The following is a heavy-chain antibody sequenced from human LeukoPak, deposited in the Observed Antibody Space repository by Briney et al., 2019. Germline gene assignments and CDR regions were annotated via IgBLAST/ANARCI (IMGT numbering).Heavy chain of an antibody. CDR2: IYSSGSA. J-gene: IGHJ4*01. V-gene: IGHV4-59*08. Sequence: PSETLSLTCTVSGASINNNFWTWIWQPPGKGLEWIGYIYSSGSANYNPSLKSRVIISGDTSKNQISLTLTSVTAAYTAVYFCARHRDYYDTWGHGTLVTVSS. CDR1: GASINNNF. D-gene: IGHD3-22*01. CDR3: ARHRDYYDT.